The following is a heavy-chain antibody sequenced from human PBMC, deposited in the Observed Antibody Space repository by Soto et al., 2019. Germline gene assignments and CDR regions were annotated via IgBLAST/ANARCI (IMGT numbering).Heavy chain of an antibody. V-gene: IGHV4-30-4*01. CDR3: ARAIGFARSWPVCPINNWFDR. Sequence: SETLSLTCTVSGGSISSGDYYWSWIRQPPGKGLEWIGYIYYSGSTYYNPSLESRVTISVDTSRSQFSLKLSFVTAADTAVYLCARAIGFARSWPVCPINNWFDRWGQGTRVTVSS. J-gene: IGHJ5*02. CDR2: IYYSGST. CDR1: GGSISSGDYY. D-gene: IGHD6-13*01.